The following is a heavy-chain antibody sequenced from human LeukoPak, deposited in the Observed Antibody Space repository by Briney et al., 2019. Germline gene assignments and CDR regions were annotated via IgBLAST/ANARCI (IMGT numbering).Heavy chain of an antibody. Sequence: GGSLRLSCAASGFTFSSYWMSWVRQAPGKGLEWVANIKQDGSEKYYVDSVKGRFTISRDNAKNSLYLQMNSLRAEDTAVYYCARVHIRDYGDYADYWGQGTLVTVSS. V-gene: IGHV3-7*01. D-gene: IGHD4-17*01. CDR1: GFTFSSYW. J-gene: IGHJ4*02. CDR3: ARVHIRDYGDYADY. CDR2: IKQDGSEK.